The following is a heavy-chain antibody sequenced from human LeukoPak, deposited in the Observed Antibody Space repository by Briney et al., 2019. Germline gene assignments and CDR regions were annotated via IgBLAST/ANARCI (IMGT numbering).Heavy chain of an antibody. V-gene: IGHV3-23*01. D-gene: IGHD3-9*01. J-gene: IGHJ5*02. CDR1: GFTFSSYA. CDR3: AKEVSPYYDILTGNWFDP. Sequence: GGSLRLSCAASGFTFSSYAMSWVRQAPGKGLEWVSAISGSGGSTYYADSVKGRFTISTDNSKNTLYLQMNSLRAEDTAVYYCAKEVSPYYDILTGNWFDPWGQGTLVTVSS. CDR2: ISGSGGST.